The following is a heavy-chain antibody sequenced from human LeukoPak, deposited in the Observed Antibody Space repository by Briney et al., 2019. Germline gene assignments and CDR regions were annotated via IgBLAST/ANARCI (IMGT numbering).Heavy chain of an antibody. D-gene: IGHD5-18*01. J-gene: IGHJ4*02. Sequence: GGSLRLSCAASGFTLSSYAMSWVRQAPGKGLEWVSTISGSGGSTYYADSVKGRFTISRDNSKNTLYLQMNSLRAEDTAVYYCAKDSIGYSYGYQGYWGQGTLVTVSS. CDR2: ISGSGGST. CDR3: AKDSIGYSYGYQGY. CDR1: GFTLSSYA. V-gene: IGHV3-23*01.